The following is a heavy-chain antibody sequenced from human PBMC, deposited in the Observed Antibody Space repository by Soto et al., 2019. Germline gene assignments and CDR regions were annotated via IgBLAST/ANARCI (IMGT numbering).Heavy chain of an antibody. D-gene: IGHD3-16*01. CDR3: ARVPIDTYMIYWSDP. Sequence: SETLSLTCTGSGDSVSSGDYYWTWLRQPPGKGLEWVGHIYVSGRTNYIPSLESRVTISLDTSKNQFSLKLTSVTAADTAVYYCARVPIDTYMIYWSDPWGQGTLVTVSS. CDR1: GDSVSSGDYY. J-gene: IGHJ5*02. V-gene: IGHV4-61*08. CDR2: IYVSGRT.